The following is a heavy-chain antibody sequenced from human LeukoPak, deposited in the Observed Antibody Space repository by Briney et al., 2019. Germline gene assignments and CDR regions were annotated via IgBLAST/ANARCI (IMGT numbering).Heavy chain of an antibody. CDR2: IDPSDSYT. Sequence: GESLKISCKGSGYSFTSYWISWVRQMPGKGLEWMGRIDPSDSYTNYSPSYQGHVTISADKSISTAYLQWSSLKASDTAMYYCARGDYGSEYYFDYWGQGTLVTVSS. CDR3: ARGDYGSEYYFDY. CDR1: GYSFTSYW. V-gene: IGHV5-10-1*01. D-gene: IGHD3-10*01. J-gene: IGHJ4*02.